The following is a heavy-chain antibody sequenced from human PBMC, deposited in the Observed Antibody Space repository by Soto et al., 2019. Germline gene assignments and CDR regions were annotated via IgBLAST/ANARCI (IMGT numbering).Heavy chain of an antibody. Sequence: ASVKVSCKTSGYTLNTYGINWVRQAPGQGLELMGWISAYDGKTTYAEKFQGRVTLTTDTSTSTAYMELRSLRTDDTDNYYRARDPHGFWTSYWFDPWGQGTPVTVSS. J-gene: IGHJ5*02. V-gene: IGHV1-18*01. CDR2: ISAYDGKT. D-gene: IGHD3-3*01. CDR1: GYTLNTYG. CDR3: ARDPHGFWTSYWFDP.